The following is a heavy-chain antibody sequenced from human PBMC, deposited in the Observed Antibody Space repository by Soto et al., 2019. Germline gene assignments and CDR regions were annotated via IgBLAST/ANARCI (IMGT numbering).Heavy chain of an antibody. V-gene: IGHV3-23*01. J-gene: IGHJ3*02. Sequence: GGSLRLSCAASGFTFSSYAMSWVRQAPGKGLEWVSAISGSGGSTYYADSVKGRFTISRDNSKNTLYLQMNSLRAEDTAVYYCAKDLRPGPRYCSGGSCYSDASDIWGQGTMVTVSS. CDR3: AKDLRPGPRYCSGGSCYSDASDI. CDR1: GFTFSSYA. CDR2: ISGSGGST. D-gene: IGHD2-15*01.